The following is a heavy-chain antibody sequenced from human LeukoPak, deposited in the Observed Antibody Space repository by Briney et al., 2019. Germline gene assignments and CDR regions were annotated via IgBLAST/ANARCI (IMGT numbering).Heavy chain of an antibody. D-gene: IGHD3-3*01. J-gene: IGHJ4*02. V-gene: IGHV3-66*02. CDR3: ARAPYYDFWSGYYPFDY. CDR2: IYSGGST. Sequence: PGGSLRLSXAASGFTVSSNYMSWVRQAPGKGLEWVSVIYSGGSTYYADSVKSRFTISRDNSKNTLYLQMNSLRAEDTAVYYCARAPYYDFWSGYYPFDYWGQGTLVAVSS. CDR1: GFTVSSNY.